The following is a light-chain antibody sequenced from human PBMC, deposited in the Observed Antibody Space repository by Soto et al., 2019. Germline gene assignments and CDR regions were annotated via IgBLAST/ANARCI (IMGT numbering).Light chain of an antibody. J-gene: IGKJ3*01. CDR3: QQSYSMSS. Sequence: DIQMTQSPSSLSASVGDRVTITCRASQSISTYLNWYQVKPWKAPKLLIYAASSLQSGVPSRFSGSGSGSDFTLTISSLQPEDFATYYCQQSYSMSSFGPGTKVYIK. CDR1: QSISTY. V-gene: IGKV1-39*01. CDR2: AAS.